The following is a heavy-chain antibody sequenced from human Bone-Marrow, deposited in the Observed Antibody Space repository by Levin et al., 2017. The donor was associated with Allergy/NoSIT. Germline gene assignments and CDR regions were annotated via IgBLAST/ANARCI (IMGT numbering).Heavy chain of an antibody. CDR2: IYYNGIS. Sequence: PSETLSLTCTVSGGSVNTAGYYWSWVRQPPGKRLVWLGYIYYNGISNYNPSLKSRLIMSVDTSKNQFSMNLRCVTAADTANYDCARGQDGGWAIYDYWGQGTLVTVSS. V-gene: IGHV4-61*08. J-gene: IGHJ4*02. D-gene: IGHD2-21*01. CDR3: ARGQDGGWAIYDY. CDR1: GGSVNTAGYY.